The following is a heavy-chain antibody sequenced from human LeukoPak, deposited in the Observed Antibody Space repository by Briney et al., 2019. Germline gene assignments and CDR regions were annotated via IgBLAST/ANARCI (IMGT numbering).Heavy chain of an antibody. V-gene: IGHV3-30*04. Sequence: GGSLRLSCAASGFTFSSYAMHWVRQAPGKGLEWVAVISYDGSNKYYADSVKGRFTISRDNSKNTLYLQMNSLRAEDTAVYYCAKRAGGGYCSGGSCYADYWGQGTLVTVSS. CDR2: ISYDGSNK. J-gene: IGHJ4*02. D-gene: IGHD2-15*01. CDR1: GFTFSSYA. CDR3: AKRAGGGYCSGGSCYADY.